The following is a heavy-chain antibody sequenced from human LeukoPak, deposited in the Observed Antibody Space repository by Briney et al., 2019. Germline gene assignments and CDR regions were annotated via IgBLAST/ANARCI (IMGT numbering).Heavy chain of an antibody. CDR1: GGSISSSSYY. CDR2: IYYSGST. V-gene: IGHV4-39*07. D-gene: IGHD5-12*01. Sequence: PSETLSLTCTVSGGSISSSSYYWGWIRQPPGKGLERIGSIYYSGSTYYNPSLKSRVTISVDTSKNQFSLKLSSVTAADTAVYYCASETPWHYMDVWGKGTTVTVSS. CDR3: ASETPWHYMDV. J-gene: IGHJ6*03.